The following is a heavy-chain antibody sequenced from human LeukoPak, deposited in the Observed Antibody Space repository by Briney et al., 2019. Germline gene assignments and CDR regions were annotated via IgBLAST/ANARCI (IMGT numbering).Heavy chain of an antibody. D-gene: IGHD1-7*01. CDR2: ISAYNGNT. Sequence: ASVKVSCKASGYTFTSYGISWVRQAPGQGLEWMGWISAYNGNTNYAQKFQGRVTITADKSTSTAYMELSSLRSEDTAVYYCARGTTNKHWGQGTLVTVSS. CDR3: ARGTTNKH. CDR1: GYTFTSYG. V-gene: IGHV1-18*01. J-gene: IGHJ1*01.